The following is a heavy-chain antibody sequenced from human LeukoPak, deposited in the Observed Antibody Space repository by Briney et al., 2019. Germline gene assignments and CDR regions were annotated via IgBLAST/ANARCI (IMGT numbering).Heavy chain of an antibody. D-gene: IGHD6-13*01. Sequence: GGSLRLSCAASGFTFDHFAMHWVRRAPGKGLEWVSGISWNVADIGYADSVRGRFTISRDNAKNSLYLQMNSLRAEDMALYYCARDFKTWYSSSWYSWRGRGFDPWGQGTLVTVSS. J-gene: IGHJ5*02. CDR2: ISWNVADI. CDR3: ARDFKTWYSSSWYSWRGRGFDP. V-gene: IGHV3-9*03. CDR1: GFTFDHFA.